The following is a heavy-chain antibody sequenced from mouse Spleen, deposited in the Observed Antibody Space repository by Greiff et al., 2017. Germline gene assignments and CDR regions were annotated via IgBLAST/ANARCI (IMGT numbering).Heavy chain of an antibody. CDR1: GYAFSSSW. V-gene: IGHV1-82*01. CDR3: ARLYYYGSSLFDY. CDR2: IYPGDGDT. Sequence: QVQLKESGPELVKPGASVKISCKASGYAFSSSWMNWVKQRPGKGLEWIGRIYPGDGDTNYNGKFKGKATLTADKSSSTAYMQLSSLTSEDSAVYFCARLYYYGSSLFDYWGQGTTLTVSS. D-gene: IGHD1-1*01. J-gene: IGHJ2*01.